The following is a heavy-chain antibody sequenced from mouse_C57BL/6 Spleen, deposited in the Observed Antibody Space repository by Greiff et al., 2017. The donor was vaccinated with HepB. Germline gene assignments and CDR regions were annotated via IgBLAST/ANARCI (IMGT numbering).Heavy chain of an antibody. D-gene: IGHD2-1*01. Sequence: EVQLQQSGPVLVKPGASVKMSCKASGYTFTDYYMNWVKQSHGKSLEWIGVINPYNGGTSYNQKFKGKATLTVDKSSSTAYMELNSLTSEDSAVYYCARNDLLGAMDYWGQGTSVTVSS. V-gene: IGHV1-19*01. J-gene: IGHJ4*01. CDR1: GYTFTDYY. CDR2: INPYNGGT. CDR3: ARNDLLGAMDY.